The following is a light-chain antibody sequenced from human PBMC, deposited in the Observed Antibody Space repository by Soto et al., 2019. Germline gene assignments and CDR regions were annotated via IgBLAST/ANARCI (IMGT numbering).Light chain of an antibody. V-gene: IGLV2-23*03. CDR2: EGS. CDR3: CSYAGTNTVHVV. Sequence: QSALTQPASVSGSPGQSITISCTGTSSDVGSYNLVSWYQQHPGKAPKLMIYEGSKRPSGVSNRFSGSKSGNTASLTISGLQAEDEADYYCCSYAGTNTVHVVFGVGTKLTVL. J-gene: IGLJ2*01. CDR1: SSDVGSYNL.